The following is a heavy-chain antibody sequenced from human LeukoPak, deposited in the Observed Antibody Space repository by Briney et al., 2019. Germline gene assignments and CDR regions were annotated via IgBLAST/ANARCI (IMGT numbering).Heavy chain of an antibody. CDR2: IIPIFGTA. CDR1: GGTFGSYA. V-gene: IGHV1-69*05. Sequence: SVKVSCKASGGTFGSYAISWVRQAPGQGLEWMGGIIPIFGTANYAQKFQGRVTITTDESTSTAYMELSSLRSEDTAVYYCAGDYYDSSDPLGIAFDIWGQGTMVTVSS. CDR3: AGDYYDSSDPLGIAFDI. D-gene: IGHD3-22*01. J-gene: IGHJ3*02.